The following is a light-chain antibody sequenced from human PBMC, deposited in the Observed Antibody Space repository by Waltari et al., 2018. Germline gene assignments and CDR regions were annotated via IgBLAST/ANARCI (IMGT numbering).Light chain of an antibody. Sequence: QSVVTQPPSASGTPGQRVTISCSGSSPNIGRNTVNWYQQLPGTAPKLLFYSNNQRPSGVPDRFSGSKSGTSASLAISGLQSEDEADYYCAAWDDSLNAVVFGGGTKLTVL. CDR2: SNN. CDR3: AAWDDSLNAVV. CDR1: SPNIGRNT. V-gene: IGLV1-44*01. J-gene: IGLJ3*02.